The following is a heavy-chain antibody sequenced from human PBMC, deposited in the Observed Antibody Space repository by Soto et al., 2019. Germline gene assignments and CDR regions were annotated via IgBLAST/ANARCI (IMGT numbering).Heavy chain of an antibody. CDR3: ARDRSTYGGGGTGEVKENWFDP. V-gene: IGHV4-59*01. J-gene: IGHJ5*02. Sequence: KPXETLSLTCSVSGGSISRYYWSWIRQPPGRGLEWIGYAYYSGDTGYNPSLQSRVTMAVDTSKNQVSLKLTSVTAADTAVYYCARDRSTYGGGGTGEVKENWFDPWGQGALVTVSS. D-gene: IGHD2-8*01. CDR1: GGSISRYY. CDR2: AYYSGDT.